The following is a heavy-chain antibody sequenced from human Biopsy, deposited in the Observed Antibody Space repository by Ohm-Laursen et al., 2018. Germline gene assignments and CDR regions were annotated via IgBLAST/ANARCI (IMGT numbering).Heavy chain of an antibody. J-gene: IGHJ3*02. CDR3: AGIVLGPTNDAFDI. D-gene: IGHD1-26*01. Sequence: SETLSLTGTFSGDSIRNYYWSWIGRAAGKGLEGIGRIYPGGGTIYNPSLKSRVTMSVDTSKNHFSLNLNSVTAADTAVYYCAGIVLGPTNDAFDIWGQGTMVTVSS. CDR1: GDSIRNYY. V-gene: IGHV4-4*07. CDR2: IYPGGGT.